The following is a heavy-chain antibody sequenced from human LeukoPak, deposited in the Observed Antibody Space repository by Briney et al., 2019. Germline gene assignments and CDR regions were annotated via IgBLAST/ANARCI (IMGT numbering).Heavy chain of an antibody. V-gene: IGHV3-30-3*01. CDR2: ISYDGSNK. D-gene: IGHD1-26*01. Sequence: PGGSLRLSCAASGFTFSSYAMHWVRQAPGKGLEWVAVISYDGSNKYYADSVKGRFTISRDNSKNTLYLQMNSLRAEDTAVYYCARAMVVGATPAPHWFDPWGQGTLVTVSS. CDR1: GFTFSSYA. CDR3: ARAMVVGATPAPHWFDP. J-gene: IGHJ5*02.